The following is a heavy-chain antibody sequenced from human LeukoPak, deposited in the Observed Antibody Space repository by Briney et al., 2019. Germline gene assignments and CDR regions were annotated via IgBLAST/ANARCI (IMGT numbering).Heavy chain of an antibody. V-gene: IGHV4-34*01. CDR3: ARSYDYVWGSYRYTPTFDY. J-gene: IGHJ4*02. D-gene: IGHD3-16*02. Sequence: SETLSLTCAVYGGTFSGYYWNWIRQPPGEGLEWIGEINHSGTTNCNPSLKTRVTISVDTSKNQFSLKVGSVTAGDTAVYYCARSYDYVWGSYRYTPTFDYWGQGNLVTVSS. CDR1: GGTFSGYY. CDR2: INHSGTT.